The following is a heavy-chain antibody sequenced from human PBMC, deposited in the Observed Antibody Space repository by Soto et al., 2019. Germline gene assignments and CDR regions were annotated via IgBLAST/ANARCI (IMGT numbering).Heavy chain of an antibody. CDR3: ARHPGGYYYHYGMDV. CDR1: GCSFTSYW. Sequence: PGESLKISCKGSGCSFTSYWIGWVRQMPGKGLEWMGIIYPGDSDTRYSPSFQGQVTISADKSISTAYLQWSSLKASDTAMYYCARHPGGYYYHYGMDVWGQGTTVPVSS. V-gene: IGHV5-51*01. D-gene: IGHD3-10*01. J-gene: IGHJ6*02. CDR2: IYPGDSDT.